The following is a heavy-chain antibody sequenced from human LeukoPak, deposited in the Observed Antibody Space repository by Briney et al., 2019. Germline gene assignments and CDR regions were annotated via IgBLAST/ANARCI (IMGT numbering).Heavy chain of an antibody. CDR2: IRYDGSNK. CDR1: GFTFSSYG. J-gene: IGHJ6*03. D-gene: IGHD2-8*01. Sequence: GGSLRLSCAASGFTFSSYGMHWVRQAPGKGLEWVAFIRYDGSNKYYADSVKGRFTISRDNSKNTLYLQMNSLRAEDTAVYYCARQGLMVYVLLVGYMDVWGKGTTVTVSS. CDR3: ARQGLMVYVLLVGYMDV. V-gene: IGHV3-30*02.